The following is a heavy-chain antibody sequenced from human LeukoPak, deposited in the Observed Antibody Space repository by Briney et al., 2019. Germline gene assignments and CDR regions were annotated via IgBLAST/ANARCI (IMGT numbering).Heavy chain of an antibody. CDR2: IYYTGST. CDR1: GGSISGYY. J-gene: IGHJ4*02. Sequence: SETLSLTCTVSGGSISGYYWSWIWQPPGKGLEWIGYIYYTGSTNYNPSLKSRVSISVDTSKNQFSLNLSSVTAADTAVYYCARILASGHSDYWGQGTLVTVSS. V-gene: IGHV4-59*08. CDR3: ARILASGHSDY.